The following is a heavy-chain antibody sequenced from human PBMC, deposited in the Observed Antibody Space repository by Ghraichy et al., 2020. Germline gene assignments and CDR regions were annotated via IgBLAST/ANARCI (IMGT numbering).Heavy chain of an antibody. V-gene: IGHV1-2*06. CDR3: ARDAYYDYVWGSYADWYFDL. CDR1: GYTFTGYY. Sequence: ASVKVSCKASGYTFTGYYMHWVRQAPGQGLEWMGRINPNSGGTNYAQKFQGRVTMTRDTSISTAYMELSRLRSDDTAVYYCARDAYYDYVWGSYADWYFDLWGRGTLVTVSS. CDR2: INPNSGGT. D-gene: IGHD3-16*01. J-gene: IGHJ2*01.